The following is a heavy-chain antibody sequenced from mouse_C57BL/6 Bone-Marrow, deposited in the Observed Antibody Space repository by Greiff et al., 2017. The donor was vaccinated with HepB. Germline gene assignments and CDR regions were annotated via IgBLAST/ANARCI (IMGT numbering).Heavy chain of an antibody. CDR3: AGSSYFDY. D-gene: IGHD1-3*01. J-gene: IGHJ2*01. Sequence: EVQLQESGPGLVKPSQSLSLTCSVTGYSITSGYYWNWIRQFPGNKLEWMGYISYDGSNNYNPSLKNRISITRDTSKNQFFLKLNSVTTEDTATYYCAGSSYFDYWGQGTTLTVSS. CDR1: GYSITSGYY. CDR2: ISYDGSN. V-gene: IGHV3-6*01.